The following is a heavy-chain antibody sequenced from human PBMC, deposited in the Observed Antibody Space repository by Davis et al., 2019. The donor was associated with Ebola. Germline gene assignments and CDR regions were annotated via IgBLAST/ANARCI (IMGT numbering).Heavy chain of an antibody. CDR2: IRSKANSYAT. D-gene: IGHD6-13*01. V-gene: IGHV3-73*01. J-gene: IGHJ4*02. CDR3: SAAGHVDY. Sequence: PGGSLRLSCAASGFTFSGSAMHWVRQASGKGLEWVCRIRSKANSYATAYAASVKGRFTISRDDSKNTAYLQMNSLKTEDTAVYYCSAAGHVDYWGQGTLVTVSS. CDR1: GFTFSGSA.